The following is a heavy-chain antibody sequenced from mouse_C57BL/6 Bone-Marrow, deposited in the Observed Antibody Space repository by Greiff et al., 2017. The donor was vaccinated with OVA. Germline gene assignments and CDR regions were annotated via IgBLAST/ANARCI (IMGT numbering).Heavy chain of an antibody. Sequence: VQLKQSGPELVKPGASVKISCKASGYSFTGYYMNWVKQSPEKSLEWIGEINPSTGGTTYNQKFKAKATLTVDKSSSTAYMQLKSLTSEDSAVYYCARRGMDYWGQGTSVTVSS. CDR3: ARRGMDY. V-gene: IGHV1-42*01. J-gene: IGHJ4*01. CDR1: GYSFTGYY. CDR2: INPSTGGT.